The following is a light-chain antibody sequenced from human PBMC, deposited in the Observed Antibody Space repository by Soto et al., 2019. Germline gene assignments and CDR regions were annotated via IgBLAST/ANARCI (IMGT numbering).Light chain of an antibody. CDR3: QQYKDWPWT. V-gene: IGKV3-15*01. J-gene: IGKJ1*01. CDR2: DAS. Sequence: EIVMTQSPATLSVSPGDRATLSCRASQSVSGNVAWYQQRPGQAPRLLFYDASTRATGLPARFSGGASGTEFTLFICGLQSEDFAIYYCQQYKDWPWTFGQGTKV. CDR1: QSVSGN.